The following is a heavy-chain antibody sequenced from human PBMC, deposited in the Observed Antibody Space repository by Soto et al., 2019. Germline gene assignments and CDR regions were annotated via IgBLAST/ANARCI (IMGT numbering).Heavy chain of an antibody. V-gene: IGHV3-30*18. Sequence: VKVVESGGGVVQPGGSLRLSCAASGFTFNIYGMHWVGQAPDKGLEWVALISYDGSNQYYADSVKGRFTISRDNSKNTLFLQMNSLRADDTAVYYCAKDQASGQGSFDSWGQGTLVTVSS. J-gene: IGHJ4*02. CDR2: ISYDGSNQ. CDR3: AKDQASGQGSFDS. CDR1: GFTFNIYG.